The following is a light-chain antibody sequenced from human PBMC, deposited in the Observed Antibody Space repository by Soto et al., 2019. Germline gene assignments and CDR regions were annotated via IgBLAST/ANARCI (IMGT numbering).Light chain of an antibody. CDR3: QHYVSSLSIT. J-gene: IGKJ5*01. CDR1: QSVSSSY. V-gene: IGKV3-20*01. Sequence: ESVLTQAPLTLSLSPGDRANLSCRASQSVSSSYLAWYQQKPGQAPRLLIYGASSRATGIPNRFSGSGSGTDFTLTISRLEPEDFAVYYCQHYVSSLSITSGQGTRLEIK. CDR2: GAS.